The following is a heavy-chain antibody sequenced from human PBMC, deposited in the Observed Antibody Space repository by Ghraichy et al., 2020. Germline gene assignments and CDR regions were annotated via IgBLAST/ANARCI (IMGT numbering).Heavy chain of an antibody. CDR3: ARAAPQAATVTYQGAFDI. V-gene: IGHV1-46*01. Sequence: ASVKVSCKASGYTFTSYYMHWVRQAPGQGLEWMGIINPSGGSTSYAQKFQGRVTMTRDTSTSTVYMELSSLRSEDTAVYYCARAAPQAATVTYQGAFDIWGQGTMVTVSS. CDR1: GYTFTSYY. D-gene: IGHD4-17*01. J-gene: IGHJ3*02. CDR2: INPSGGST.